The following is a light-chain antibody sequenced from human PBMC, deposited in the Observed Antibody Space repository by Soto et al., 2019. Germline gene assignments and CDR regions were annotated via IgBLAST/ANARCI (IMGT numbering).Light chain of an antibody. CDR1: QTISSW. CDR3: QHHMSYSET. CDR2: EAS. J-gene: IGKJ1*01. V-gene: IGKV1-5*03. Sequence: EIQMTQSPSTLSGTVGDRVTLTCRASQTISSWLVWYQQKPGNAPKLLIYEASTRESGVPSRFSGSGSGTEFTLTISSLQPDDFAAYYCQHHMSYSETFGRGTKVDI.